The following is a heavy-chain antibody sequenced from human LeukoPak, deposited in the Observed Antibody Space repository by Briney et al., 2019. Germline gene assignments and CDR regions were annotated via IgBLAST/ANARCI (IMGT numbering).Heavy chain of an antibody. CDR3: VKDANYFDSGSYMVPFDS. Sequence: GGSLRLSCAASGFTFSRCAMGWVRQIPGKGLEWVAGIGGSDGKTYYADPVKGRFNISRDNSKNSLYLRLNSLRSDDTAIYYCVKDANYFDSGSYMVPFDSWGQGTLVTVSS. D-gene: IGHD3-22*01. CDR2: IGGSDGKT. J-gene: IGHJ4*02. V-gene: IGHV3-23*01. CDR1: GFTFSRCA.